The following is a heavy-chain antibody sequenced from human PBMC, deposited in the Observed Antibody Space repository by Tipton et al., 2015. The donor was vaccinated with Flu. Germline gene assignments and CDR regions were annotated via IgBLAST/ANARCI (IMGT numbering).Heavy chain of an antibody. V-gene: IGHV4-38-2*01. J-gene: IGHJ5*02. CDR3: ARHKGPGSWPNCFDP. D-gene: IGHD6-19*01. CDR2: LYHRGTT. Sequence: TLSLTCSVSGDSIGSDYYWGWIRQSPGKGLEWIGSLYHRGTTYYSPSLRSRVTMSVDTSNNQFSLNLGSVTAADTAIYYCARHKGPGSWPNCFDPWGQGTLVTVSS. CDR1: GDSIGSDYY.